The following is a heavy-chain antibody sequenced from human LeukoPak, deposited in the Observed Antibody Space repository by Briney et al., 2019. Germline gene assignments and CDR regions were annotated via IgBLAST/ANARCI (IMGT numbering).Heavy chain of an antibody. J-gene: IGHJ5*02. Sequence: PSETLSLTCTVSGGSISSSSYYWGWIRQPPGKGLEWIGTIYYSGSTYYNPSLKSRVTISVDTSKNQFSLKLSSVTAADTAVYYCARRLLTIGYSYGPNWFDPWGQGTLVTVSS. D-gene: IGHD5-18*01. CDR3: ARRLLTIGYSYGPNWFDP. CDR1: GGSISSSSYY. V-gene: IGHV4-39*01. CDR2: IYYSGST.